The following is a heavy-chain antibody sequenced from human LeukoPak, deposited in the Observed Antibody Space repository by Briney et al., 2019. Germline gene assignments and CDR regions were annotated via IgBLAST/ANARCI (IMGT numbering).Heavy chain of an antibody. CDR2: INPNSGGT. J-gene: IGHJ4*02. Sequence: ASVKVSCKASGYAFTGYYMHWVRQAPGRGLEWMGWINPNSGGTNYAQKFQGRVTMTRDTSISTAYMELSRLRSDDTAVYYCARPAPAASGFVDYWGQGTLVTVSS. V-gene: IGHV1-2*02. CDR3: ARPAPAASGFVDY. CDR1: GYAFTGYY. D-gene: IGHD2-2*01.